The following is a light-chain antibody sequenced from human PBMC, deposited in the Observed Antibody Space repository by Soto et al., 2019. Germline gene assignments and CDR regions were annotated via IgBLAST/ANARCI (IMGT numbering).Light chain of an antibody. CDR1: RSVLYSSNTKNY. J-gene: IGKJ2*01. Sequence: DIVMTQSPDSLAVSLGERATIKCKSSRSVLYSSNTKNYLAWYQHKPGQPPKLLFNWASARESGVPDRFSGGGSGTDFTLTINSLQAEDVAVYYCQQYYSTPYTFGQGTKLEIK. CDR3: QQYYSTPYT. CDR2: WAS. V-gene: IGKV4-1*01.